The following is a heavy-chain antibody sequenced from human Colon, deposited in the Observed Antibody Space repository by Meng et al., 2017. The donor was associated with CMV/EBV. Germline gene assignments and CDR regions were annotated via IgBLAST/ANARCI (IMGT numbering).Heavy chain of an antibody. V-gene: IGHV3-21*01. CDR1: GFTFSSYT. J-gene: IGHJ4*02. CDR3: ARIHYDSWSGYYRDY. Sequence: GESLKISCAASGFTFSSYTMNWVRQAPGKGLEWVASISTGSSYIYYAESLKGRFTISRDNARNSLYLQMNSLRDEDTAVYYCARIHYDSWSGYYRDYWGQGALVTVSS. CDR2: ISTGSSYI. D-gene: IGHD3-3*01.